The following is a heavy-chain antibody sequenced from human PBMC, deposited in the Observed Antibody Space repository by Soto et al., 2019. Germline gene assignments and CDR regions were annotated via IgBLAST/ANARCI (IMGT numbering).Heavy chain of an antibody. CDR2: MNPNSRNT. CDR1: GYTFTSYD. Sequence: QVQLVQSGAEVKKPGASVKVSCKASGYTFTSYDINWVRQATGQVLEWMGWMNPNSRNTGYAQEYQGRVTMTRSNSTRTAYMELSSLRSADTAVYYCAFGDFWGQGTLVTVSS. J-gene: IGHJ4*02. CDR3: AFGDF. D-gene: IGHD3-10*01. V-gene: IGHV1-8*01.